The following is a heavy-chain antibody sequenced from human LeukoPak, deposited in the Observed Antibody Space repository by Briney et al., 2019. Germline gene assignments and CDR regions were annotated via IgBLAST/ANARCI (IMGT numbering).Heavy chain of an antibody. CDR1: GGSISSYY. CDR3: ARDSGELGIEY. Sequence: SETLSLTCTVSGGSISSYYWSWIRQPPGKGLEWIGYIYYSGSTNYNPSLKSRVTISVDTSKNQFSLKLSSVTAADTAVYYCARDSGELGIEYWGQGTLITVSS. CDR2: IYYSGST. J-gene: IGHJ4*02. D-gene: IGHD7-27*01. V-gene: IGHV4-59*01.